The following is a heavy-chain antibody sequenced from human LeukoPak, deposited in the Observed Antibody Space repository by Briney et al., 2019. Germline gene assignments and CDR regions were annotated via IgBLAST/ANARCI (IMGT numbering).Heavy chain of an antibody. D-gene: IGHD2-2*01. V-gene: IGHV2-5*01. Sequence: ESGPTLVNPTQTLTLTCTFSGFSLSTSVVGVGWIRQPPGKALEWLALIYWSDDKRYSPSLKSRLTITKDTSKNQVVLTMTNMDPVDTATYYCAHRARPATANWFDPWGQGTLVTVSS. CDR3: AHRARPATANWFDP. J-gene: IGHJ5*02. CDR2: IYWSDDK. CDR1: GFSLSTSVVG.